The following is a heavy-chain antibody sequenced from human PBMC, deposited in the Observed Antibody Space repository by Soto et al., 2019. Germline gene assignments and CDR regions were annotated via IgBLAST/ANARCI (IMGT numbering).Heavy chain of an antibody. CDR3: ARGWGRAADKDPYNWFDP. Sequence: AAGKVGCEATGCTFTSYCISWVRQAPGHGLEWMGWISAYNGNTNYAQKLQGRGTMTTDTSTSTAYMELRSLKSDDTAVYYCARGWGRAADKDPYNWFDPWRQGTLFTV. V-gene: IGHV1-18*01. J-gene: IGHJ5*02. D-gene: IGHD6-13*01. CDR1: GCTFTSYC. CDR2: ISAYNGNT.